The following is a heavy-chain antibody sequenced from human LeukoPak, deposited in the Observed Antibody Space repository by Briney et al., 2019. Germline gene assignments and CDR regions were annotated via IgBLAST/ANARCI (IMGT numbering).Heavy chain of an antibody. Sequence: PGGSLRLSCAASGFTFSSYWMSWVRQAPGKGLEWVANIKQDGSEKYYVDSVKGRFTISRDNAKNSLYLQMNSLRAEDTAVYYCAREYSRRYYYYMDVWGKGTTVTVS. CDR3: AREYSRRYYYYMDV. V-gene: IGHV3-7*01. CDR2: IKQDGSEK. D-gene: IGHD6-13*01. J-gene: IGHJ6*03. CDR1: GFTFSSYW.